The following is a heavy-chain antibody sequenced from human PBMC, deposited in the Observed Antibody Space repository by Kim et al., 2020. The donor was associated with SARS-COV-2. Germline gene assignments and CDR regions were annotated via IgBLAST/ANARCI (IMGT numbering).Heavy chain of an antibody. V-gene: IGHV3-21*04. Sequence: GGSLRLSCAASGFTFSSCYMNWVRQAPGKGLEWVSSISSKGSYIYYPDSVKGRFTISRDNAKNSLYLQMNSLRAEDTAVYYCARGSPGDIVAKVVWGDFDYWGQGTLVTVSS. CDR2: ISSKGSYI. J-gene: IGHJ4*02. CDR3: ARGSPGDIVAKVVWGDFDY. D-gene: IGHD5-12*01. CDR1: GFTFSSCY.